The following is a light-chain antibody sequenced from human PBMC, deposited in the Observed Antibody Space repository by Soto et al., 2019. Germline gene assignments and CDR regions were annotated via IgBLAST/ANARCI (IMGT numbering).Light chain of an antibody. CDR2: GNS. CDR3: QSYDRSLRTYV. CDR1: SYNIGAGYD. J-gene: IGLJ1*01. V-gene: IGLV1-40*01. Sequence: QSVLTQPPSVSGAPGQSVTISCSGSSYNIGAGYDVNWYRQLPGTAPKLLIYGNSDRPSGVPDRFSGSKSGTSASLAITGLQAEDEADYFCQSYDRSLRTYVFGTATKLTVL.